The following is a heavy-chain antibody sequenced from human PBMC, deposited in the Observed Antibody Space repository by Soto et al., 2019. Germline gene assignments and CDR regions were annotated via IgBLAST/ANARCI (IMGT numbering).Heavy chain of an antibody. CDR1: GYSFSDYD. CDR3: ARDNRYNWNDEGWFDP. J-gene: IGHJ5*02. Sequence: QVQLVQSGAEVKKPGASVKVSCKASGYSFSDYDINWVRQATGQGPEWMGWMYPNSGNTGYAQKFQGRVTMTRNTSINTAYMELSSLGSEDTAVYYCARDNRYNWNDEGWFDPWGQGTLVTVSS. D-gene: IGHD1-20*01. V-gene: IGHV1-8*01. CDR2: MYPNSGNT.